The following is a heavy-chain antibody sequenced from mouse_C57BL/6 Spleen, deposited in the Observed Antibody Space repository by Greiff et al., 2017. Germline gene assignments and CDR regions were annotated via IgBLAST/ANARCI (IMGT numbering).Heavy chain of an antibody. V-gene: IGHV1-15*01. D-gene: IGHD1-1*01. Sequence: VQLQQSGAELVRPGASVTLSCKASGYTFPDYEMHWVKQTPVHGLEWIGAIDPETGGTAYNQKFKGKAILTADKSSSTAYMELRSLTSEDSAVYYCTITTVVDPWFAYWGQGTLVTVSA. CDR1: GYTFPDYE. CDR2: IDPETGGT. CDR3: TITTVVDPWFAY. J-gene: IGHJ3*01.